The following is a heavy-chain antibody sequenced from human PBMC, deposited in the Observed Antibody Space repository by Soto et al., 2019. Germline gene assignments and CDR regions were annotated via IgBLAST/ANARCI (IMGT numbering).Heavy chain of an antibody. CDR2: ISVDNGNI. Sequence: QGQLVQSGAEVKKPGASVKVSCKASGYTFTDYDISWVRQAPGQGLEWMGWISVDNGNIKYVESLPGSVPMTTDTSSSTAYWEVRSLRTDDTVVYFCARTSVSNYNGFDPWGQGTLVAVST. CDR3: ARTSVSNYNGFDP. J-gene: IGHJ5*02. V-gene: IGHV1-18*01. CDR1: GYTFTDYD. D-gene: IGHD4-4*01.